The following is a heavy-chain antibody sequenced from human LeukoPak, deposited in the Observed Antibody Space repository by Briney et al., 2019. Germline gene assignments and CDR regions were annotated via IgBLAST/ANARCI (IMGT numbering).Heavy chain of an antibody. V-gene: IGHV4-34*01. J-gene: IGHJ4*02. CDR2: INHSGST. D-gene: IGHD3-9*01. CDR3: ARGPHYDILTGYYGRLNYFDY. CDR1: GEPFSGYY. Sequence: PSETLSLTCAVYGEPFSGYYWSWIRQPPGKGLEWIGEINHSGSTNYNPSLKSRVTISVDTSKNQFSLKLSSVTAADTAVYYCARGPHYDILTGYYGRLNYFDYWGQGTLVTVSS.